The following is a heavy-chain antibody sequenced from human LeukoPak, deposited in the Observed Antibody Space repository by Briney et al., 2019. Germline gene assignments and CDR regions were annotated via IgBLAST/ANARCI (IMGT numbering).Heavy chain of an antibody. CDR2: IYASGST. CDR1: GGSISSDF. V-gene: IGHV4-4*07. CDR3: ARGVITMPSFYYYGMDV. Sequence: SETLSLTCTVSGGSISSDFWSWIRQPAGKGLEWIARIYASGSTNYNPSLRSRITMSVDTSKNQFSLKLRSVTAADTAVYYCARGVITMPSFYYYGMDVWRQGTTVSVSS. D-gene: IGHD3-10*01. J-gene: IGHJ6*02.